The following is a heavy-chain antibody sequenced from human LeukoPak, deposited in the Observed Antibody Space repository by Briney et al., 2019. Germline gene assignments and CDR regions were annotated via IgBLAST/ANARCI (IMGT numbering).Heavy chain of an antibody. CDR3: ARIFQFFSKGFNI. V-gene: IGHV3-7*03. CDR2: IKQDGSEK. Sequence: GGSLRLSCAASGFTFSIYWMTWVRQAPGKGLEWVANIKQDGSEKYYVDSVKGRFTISRDNAKNSLYLQMNSLRAEDTAVYYCARIFQFFSKGFNIWGPGTMVTVSS. D-gene: IGHD2-21*01. CDR1: GFTFSIYW. J-gene: IGHJ3*02.